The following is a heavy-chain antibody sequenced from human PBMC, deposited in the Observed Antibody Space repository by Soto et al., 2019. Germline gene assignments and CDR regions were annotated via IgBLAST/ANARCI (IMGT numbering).Heavy chain of an antibody. CDR3: AKIIPGIAVAGTINRNYYGMDV. CDR1: GFTFSSYA. V-gene: IGHV3-23*01. Sequence: HPGGSLRLSCAASGFTFSSYAMSWVRQAPGKGLEWVSAISGSGGSTYYADSVKGRFTISRDNSKNTLYLQMNSLRAEDTAVYYCAKIIPGIAVAGTINRNYYGMDVWGQGTTVTVSS. J-gene: IGHJ6*02. D-gene: IGHD6-19*01. CDR2: ISGSGGST.